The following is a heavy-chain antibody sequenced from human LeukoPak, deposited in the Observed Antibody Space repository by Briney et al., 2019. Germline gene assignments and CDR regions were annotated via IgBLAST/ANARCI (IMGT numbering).Heavy chain of an antibody. V-gene: IGHV3-30*19. CDR1: GFTLRSHG. D-gene: IGHD3-10*01. J-gene: IGHJ6*02. CDR2: ISYDGSNK. CDR3: ATLWFGELYYYYGMDV. Sequence: PGGSLRLSCAASGFTLRSHGMHWVRQAPGKGLEWVAVISYDGSNKYYADSVKGRFTISRGNSENTLYLQMNSLRAEDTAVYYCATLWFGELYYYYGMDVWGQGTTVTVSS.